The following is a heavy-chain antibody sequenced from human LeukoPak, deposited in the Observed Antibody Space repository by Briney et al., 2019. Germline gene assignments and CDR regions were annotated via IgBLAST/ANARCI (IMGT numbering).Heavy chain of an antibody. CDR2: INHTGST. CDR3: ASRRVTRKGTFDI. CDR1: GGSFIGYY. V-gene: IGHV4-34*01. Sequence: SETLSLTCAVYGGSFIGYYWTWIRQPPGKGLKWIGEINHTGSTKYNPSLKSRVTISVDTSNNHFSLKLRSVTAADTAVYYCASRRVTRKGTFDIWGQGTMVTVSS. J-gene: IGHJ3*02. D-gene: IGHD1-14*01.